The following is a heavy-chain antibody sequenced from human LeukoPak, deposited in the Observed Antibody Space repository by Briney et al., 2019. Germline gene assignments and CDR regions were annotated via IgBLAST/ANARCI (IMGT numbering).Heavy chain of an antibody. CDR3: ARRDYYGSGSYFH. D-gene: IGHD3-10*01. CDR1: GGSITTSNYY. V-gene: IGHV4-39*01. CDR2: LHYSGSI. Sequence: SETLSLTCTVSGGSITTSNYYWGWIRQPPGKGLEWIGSLHYSGSIYYNPSLKSRVTISVDTSKNQFSLKVNLVTAADTAVYYCARRDYYGSGSYFHWGPGTLVTVSS. J-gene: IGHJ4*02.